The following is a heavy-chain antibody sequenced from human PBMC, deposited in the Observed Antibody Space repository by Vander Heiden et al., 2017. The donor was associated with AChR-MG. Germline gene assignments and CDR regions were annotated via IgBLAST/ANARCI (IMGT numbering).Heavy chain of an antibody. V-gene: IGHV3-23*01. CDR3: VKYIAARPGRVNFDY. J-gene: IGHJ4*02. CDR2: ISSSGGRI. D-gene: IGHD6-6*01. Sequence: EVQLLESGGGLVQPGGSLRLSCAASGFPFRSYAMSWVRQAPGKGLGWVSVISSSGGRIDYADSVKGRFTISRDNSKNTLYLQMNSLRAEDTAVYYCVKYIAARPGRVNFDYWGQGTLVTVSS. CDR1: GFPFRSYA.